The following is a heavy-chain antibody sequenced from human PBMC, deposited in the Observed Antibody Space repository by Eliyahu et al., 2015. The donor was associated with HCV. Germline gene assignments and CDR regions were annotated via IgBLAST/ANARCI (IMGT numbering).Heavy chain of an antibody. J-gene: IGHJ6*03. CDR2: IFANDAK. CDR3: ARVSTELLLWNWWYYLDV. Sequence: QVTLKESGPVLVKPTETLTLTCTVSGFALNNRLGVSXIXQPPXXALXWFXXIFANDAKSYXTSLRSRLTISKDTSRSQVVLTMTNVDPVDTATYYCARVSTELLLWNWWYYLDVWGKGTTVTVSS. D-gene: IGHD3-10*01. V-gene: IGHV2-26*01. CDR1: GFALNNRLG.